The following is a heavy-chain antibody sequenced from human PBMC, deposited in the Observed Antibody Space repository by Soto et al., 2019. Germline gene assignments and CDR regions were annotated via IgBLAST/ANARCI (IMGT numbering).Heavy chain of an antibody. D-gene: IGHD1-26*01. CDR3: ARDMPYAAGSLAGCDY. CDR2: IYHSGTT. J-gene: IGHJ4*02. Sequence: SETLSLTCTVSGDSITGSYWSWIRQPPGKTLEWIGYIYHSGTTTYNPSLKSRVSISVDTSKNQFSLRLTSVIAANTAVYYCARDMPYAAGSLAGCDYWGQGILVTVSS. V-gene: IGHV4-59*01. CDR1: GDSITGSY.